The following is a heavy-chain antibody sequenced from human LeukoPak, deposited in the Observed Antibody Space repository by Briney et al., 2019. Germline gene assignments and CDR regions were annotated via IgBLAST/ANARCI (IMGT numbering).Heavy chain of an antibody. J-gene: IGHJ6*02. CDR3: ARGGYSSGWYGDGGYYYYGMDV. V-gene: IGHV1-8*01. D-gene: IGHD6-19*01. CDR1: GYTFTSYD. CDR2: MNPNSGNT. Sequence: ASMKVSCKASGYTFTSYDINWVRQATGQGLEWMGWMNPNSGNTGYAQKFQGRVTMTRNTSISTAYMELSSLRSEDTAVYYCARGGYSSGWYGDGGYYYYGMDVWGQGTTVTVSS.